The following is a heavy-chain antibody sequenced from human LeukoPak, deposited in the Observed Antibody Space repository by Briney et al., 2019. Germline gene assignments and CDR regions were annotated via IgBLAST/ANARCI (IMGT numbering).Heavy chain of an antibody. CDR2: INAGNGDT. Sequence: ASVTVSCKAAGYTFSSYAMHWIRQAPGQRLEWMGWINAGNGDTKYSQKFQDRLTITRDTSASTAYMELSSLRSEDTAVYYCARVSGGYGSIDYWGQGTLVTVSS. V-gene: IGHV1-3*01. CDR1: GYTFSSYA. J-gene: IGHJ4*02. CDR3: ARVSGGYGSIDY. D-gene: IGHD3-10*01.